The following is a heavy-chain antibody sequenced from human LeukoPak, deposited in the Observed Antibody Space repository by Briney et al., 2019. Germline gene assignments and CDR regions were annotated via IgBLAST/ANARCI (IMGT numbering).Heavy chain of an antibody. J-gene: IGHJ4*02. CDR3: ARARVIPASFDD. D-gene: IGHD3-16*02. CDR2: IYTSGRT. V-gene: IGHV4-61*02. CDR1: GGSITFGSYY. Sequence: TSETLSLTCTVSGGSITFGSYYWTWIRQPAGNGLEWIGRIYTSGRTFYNPSLKSRVTISMDTSMNQFYLRLNSVTAADTAVYYCARARVIPASFDDWGQGALVTVSS.